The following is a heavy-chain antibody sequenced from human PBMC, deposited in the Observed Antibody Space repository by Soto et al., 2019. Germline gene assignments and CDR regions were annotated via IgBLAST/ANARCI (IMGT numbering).Heavy chain of an antibody. CDR2: IYHSGST. V-gene: IGHV4-4*02. CDR1: GGSISSSNW. CDR3: ARAIFGVVIRDYYYYGMDV. Sequence: SETLSLTCAVSGGSISSSNWWSWVRQPPGKGLEWIGEIYHSGSTNYNPSLKSRVTISVDKSKNQFSLKLSSVTAADTAVYYCARAIFGVVIRDYYYYGMDVWGQGTTVTSP. J-gene: IGHJ6*02. D-gene: IGHD3-3*01.